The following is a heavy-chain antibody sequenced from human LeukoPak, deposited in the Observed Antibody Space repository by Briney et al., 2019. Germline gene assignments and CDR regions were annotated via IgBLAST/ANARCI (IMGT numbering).Heavy chain of an antibody. CDR3: ARGRYYWNRYYYYMDV. J-gene: IGHJ6*03. V-gene: IGHV4-34*01. D-gene: IGHD1-20*01. Sequence: KPSETLSLTCAVYGGSFSGYYWSWIRQPPGKGLEWIGEINYSGSTNYNPSLKSRVTISVDTSKNQFSLKLSSVTAADTAVYYCARGRYYWNRYYYYMDVWGKGTTVTVSS. CDR2: INYSGST. CDR1: GGSFSGYY.